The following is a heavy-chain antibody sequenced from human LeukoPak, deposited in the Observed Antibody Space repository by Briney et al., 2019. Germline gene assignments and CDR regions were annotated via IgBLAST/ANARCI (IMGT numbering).Heavy chain of an antibody. Sequence: SETLSLTCTVSGYSISSGYYWGWIRQPPGKGLEWIGHIYHSGSTYYNPSLKSRVTISVDTSKNQFSLNLSSVTAADTAVYYCARAAYYGSGSYYYWGQGTLVTVSS. D-gene: IGHD3-10*01. V-gene: IGHV4-38-2*02. CDR2: IYHSGST. CDR3: ARAAYYGSGSYYY. J-gene: IGHJ4*02. CDR1: GYSISSGYY.